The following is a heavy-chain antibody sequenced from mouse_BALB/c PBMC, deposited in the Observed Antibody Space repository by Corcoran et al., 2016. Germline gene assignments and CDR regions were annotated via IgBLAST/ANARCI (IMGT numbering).Heavy chain of an antibody. D-gene: IGHD2-1*01. V-gene: IGHV14-4*02. J-gene: IGHJ3*01. Sequence: EVQLQQSGAELVRSGASVKLSCTASGFNIKDYYMHWVKQRPEQGLEWIGWIDPENGDTEYAPKFQGKATMTADTSSNTAYLQLSSLTSEDTAVYYCNVYGNYLFAYWGQGTLVTVSA. CDR1: GFNIKDYY. CDR2: IDPENGDT. CDR3: NVYGNYLFAY.